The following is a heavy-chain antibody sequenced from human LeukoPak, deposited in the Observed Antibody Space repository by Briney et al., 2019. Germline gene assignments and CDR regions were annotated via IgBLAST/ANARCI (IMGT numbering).Heavy chain of an antibody. J-gene: IGHJ6*02. CDR1: GDSVSSNSAA. V-gene: IGHV6-1*01. D-gene: IGHD6-13*01. Sequence: SQTLSLTCAISGDSVSSNSAAWNWIRQSPSRGLEWLGRTYYRSKWYNDYAVSVKSRITINPDTSKNQFSLQLNSVTPEDTAVYYCARGGAAAGFCYYYGMDVWGQGTTVTVSS. CDR3: ARGGAAAGFCYYYGMDV. CDR2: TYYRSKWYN.